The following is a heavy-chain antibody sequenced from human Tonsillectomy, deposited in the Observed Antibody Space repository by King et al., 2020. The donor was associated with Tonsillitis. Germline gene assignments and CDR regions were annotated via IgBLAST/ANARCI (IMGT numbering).Heavy chain of an antibody. CDR2: ISPDGSKQ. CDR1: GFTFSNYW. CDR3: ARGNYHALEF. V-gene: IGHV3-7*04. J-gene: IGHJ3*01. Sequence: VQLVESGGGLVQAGGSLRLSCAASGFTFSNYWMNWVRQAPGEGLEWVANISPDGSKQYYVDSVKGRFTFPRDNAKNSLYLQMSSLRAEDTAVYYCARGNYHALEFWGQGTMVSVSS. D-gene: IGHD1-7*01.